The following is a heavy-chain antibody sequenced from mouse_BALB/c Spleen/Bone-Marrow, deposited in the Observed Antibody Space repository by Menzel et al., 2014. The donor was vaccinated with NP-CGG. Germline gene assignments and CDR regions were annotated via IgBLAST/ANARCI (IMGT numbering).Heavy chain of an antibody. V-gene: IGHV14-3*02. D-gene: IGHD1-1*01. J-gene: IGHJ4*01. Sequence: VQLKESGAELVKPGASVKLSCTASGFNIKDTYMHWVKQRPEQGLEWIGRIDPANGNTKYDPKFQGKATITADTSSNTAYLQLSSLISEDTAVYYCARYYYGSSYAMDYWGQGTSVTVSS. CDR1: GFNIKDTY. CDR2: IDPANGNT. CDR3: ARYYYGSSYAMDY.